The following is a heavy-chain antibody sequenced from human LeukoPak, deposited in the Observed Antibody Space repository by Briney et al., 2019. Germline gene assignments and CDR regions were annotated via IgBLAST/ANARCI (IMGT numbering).Heavy chain of an antibody. J-gene: IGHJ5*02. CDR2: ISAYNGNT. D-gene: IGHD3-10*01. Sequence: GASVKVSCKASGYTFTSYGISWVRQAPGQGLEWMGWISAYNGNTNYAQKLQGRVTMTTDTSTSTAYMELRSLRSDDTAVYYCARDYPFNYYCGSGSYYSNWFDPWGQGTLVTVSS. CDR1: GYTFTSYG. V-gene: IGHV1-18*04. CDR3: ARDYPFNYYCGSGSYYSNWFDP.